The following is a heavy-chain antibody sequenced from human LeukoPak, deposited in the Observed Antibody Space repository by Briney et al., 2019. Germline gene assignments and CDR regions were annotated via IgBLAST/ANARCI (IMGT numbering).Heavy chain of an antibody. CDR2: IYYSGST. Sequence: SQTLFLTCTVSGGSISSGDYYWSWIRQPPGKGLEWIGYIYYSGSTYYNPSLKSRATISVDTSKNQFSLKLSSVTAADTAVYYCARDLTSGLDVWGKGTTVTVSS. V-gene: IGHV4-30-4*01. J-gene: IGHJ6*04. CDR1: GGSISSGDYY. D-gene: IGHD1-14*01. CDR3: ARDLTSGLDV.